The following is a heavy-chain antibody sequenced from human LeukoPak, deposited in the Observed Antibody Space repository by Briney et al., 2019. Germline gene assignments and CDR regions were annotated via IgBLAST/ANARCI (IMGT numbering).Heavy chain of an antibody. V-gene: IGHV1-69*04. Sequence: SVKVSCKASGGTFSSYAISWVRQAPGQGLEWMGRIIPILGIANYAQKFQGRVTITADKSTSTAYMELRSLRSDDTAVYYCARAGYGGYRYYFDYWGQGTLVTVSS. CDR2: IIPILGIA. CDR1: GGTFSSYA. CDR3: ARAGYGGYRYYFDY. D-gene: IGHD5-12*01. J-gene: IGHJ4*02.